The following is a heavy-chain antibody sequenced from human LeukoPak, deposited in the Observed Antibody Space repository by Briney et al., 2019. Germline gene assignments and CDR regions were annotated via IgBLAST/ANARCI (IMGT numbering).Heavy chain of an antibody. V-gene: IGHV1-46*01. CDR3: ARRIAARPSPTYYYYYMDV. Sequence: ASVKVSCKASGYTFTKYYFHWVRQAPGQGLEWMGIINPTGGSTSYAQKFQGRVTMTRDTSTSTFHMELSSLRSDDTAVYYCARRIAARPSPTYYYYYMDVWGKGTTVTVSS. J-gene: IGHJ6*03. CDR2: INPTGGST. D-gene: IGHD6-6*01. CDR1: GYTFTKYY.